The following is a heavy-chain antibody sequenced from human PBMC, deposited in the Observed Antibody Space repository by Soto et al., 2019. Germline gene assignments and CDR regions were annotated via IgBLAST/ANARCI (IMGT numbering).Heavy chain of an antibody. Sequence: GGSLRPSCAASGFTFSSYAMSWVRQAPGKGLEWVSAISGSGGSTYYADSVKGRFTISRDNSKNTLYLQMNSLRAEDTAVYYCAKEEGGIVLMVYATPFDYWGQGTLVTVSS. CDR3: AKEEGGIVLMVYATPFDY. CDR2: ISGSGGST. CDR1: GFTFSSYA. J-gene: IGHJ4*02. V-gene: IGHV3-23*01. D-gene: IGHD2-8*01.